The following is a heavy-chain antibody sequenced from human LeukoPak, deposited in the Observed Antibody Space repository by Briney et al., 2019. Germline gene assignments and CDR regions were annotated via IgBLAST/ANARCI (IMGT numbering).Heavy chain of an antibody. D-gene: IGHD3-22*01. CDR3: ASLTMIVVP. CDR2: INHSGST. CDR1: GGSFSGYY. Sequence: SETLSLTCAVYGGSFSGYYWSWIRQPRGKGLEWIGEINHSGSTNYNPSLKSRVTISVDTSKNQFSLKLSSVTAADTAVYYCASLTMIVVPWGQGTLVTVSS. V-gene: IGHV4-34*01. J-gene: IGHJ5*02.